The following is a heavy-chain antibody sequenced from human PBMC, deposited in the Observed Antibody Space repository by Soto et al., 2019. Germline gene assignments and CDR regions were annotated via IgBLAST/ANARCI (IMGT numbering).Heavy chain of an antibody. CDR2: IYYTGST. V-gene: IGHV4-31*03. Sequence: QVQLRESGPGLVRPSETLSLKCTVAGGSISNGGNYWSWIRHHPGKGLACIGYIYYTGSTYYNTSLKSRVTLSVDTSENQFSLKLTSVTAADTAVYYCARGQITDYHSSTYFALRGDFGYWGQGSLVTVSS. CDR1: GGSISNGGNY. D-gene: IGHD3-22*01. CDR3: ARGQITDYHSSTYFALRGDFGY. J-gene: IGHJ4*02.